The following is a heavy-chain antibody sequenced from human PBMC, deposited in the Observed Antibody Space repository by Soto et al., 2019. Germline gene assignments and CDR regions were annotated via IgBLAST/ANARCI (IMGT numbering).Heavy chain of an antibody. CDR1: GYTFTSYG. CDR3: ARDPHFWSGYYFDY. CDR2: ISAYNGNT. V-gene: IGHV1-18*01. J-gene: IGHJ4*02. Sequence: APVKLSCKAPGYTFTSYGISWLRQAPGQGLEWMGWISAYNGNTNYAQKLQGRVTMTTDTSTSTAYMELRSLRSDDTAVYYCARDPHFWSGYYFDYWGQGTLVTVSS. D-gene: IGHD3-3*02.